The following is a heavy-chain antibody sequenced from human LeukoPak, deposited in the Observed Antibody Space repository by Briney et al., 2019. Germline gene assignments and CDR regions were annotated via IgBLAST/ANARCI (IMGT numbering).Heavy chain of an antibody. Sequence: GGSLRLSCAASGFTFSSYAMHWVRQAPGKGLEWVAVISYDGSNKYYADSVKGRFTISRDNSKNTLYLQMNSLRAEDTAVYYCARDRGDTPIYFDYGGQEPLVTVPS. D-gene: IGHD5-18*01. CDR1: GFTFSSYA. CDR3: ARDRGDTPIYFDY. J-gene: IGHJ4*02. V-gene: IGHV3-30-3*01. CDR2: ISYDGSNK.